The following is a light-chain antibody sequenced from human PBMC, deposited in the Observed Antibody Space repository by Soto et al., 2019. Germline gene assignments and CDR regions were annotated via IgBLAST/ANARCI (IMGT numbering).Light chain of an antibody. CDR1: QSISRY. CDR2: GAT. J-gene: IGKJ3*01. CDR3: QQSYNFLYP. Sequence: DIQMTQSPSSLSASVGDTVTITCRASQSISRYLNWYQQKPGKAPNLLIYGATSLQSGVPSRFSGSGSATDFTLNISSLQHEDVATYFCQQSYNFLYPFGHGTKVAIK. V-gene: IGKV1-39*01.